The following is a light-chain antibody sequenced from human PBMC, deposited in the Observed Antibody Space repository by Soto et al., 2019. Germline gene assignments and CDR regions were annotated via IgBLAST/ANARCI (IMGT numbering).Light chain of an antibody. CDR2: GAS. CDR1: QSVSSSY. CDR3: QQYGSSPPIT. J-gene: IGKJ3*01. Sequence: EIVLTQSPGNLSLSPGERATLSCRASQSVSSSYLAWYQQKPGQAPRLLIYGASSRATGIPDRFSGSGSGTDFTLTISRLEPEDFAVYYCQQYGSSPPITFGPGTKVDI. V-gene: IGKV3-20*01.